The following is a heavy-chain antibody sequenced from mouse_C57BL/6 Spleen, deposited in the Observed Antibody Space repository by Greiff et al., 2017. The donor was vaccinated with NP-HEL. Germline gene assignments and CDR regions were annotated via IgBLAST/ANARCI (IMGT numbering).Heavy chain of an antibody. CDR1: GYTFTDYY. CDR2: INPNNGGT. D-gene: IGHD1-1*02. J-gene: IGHJ4*01. V-gene: IGHV1-26*01. CDR3: ARELWMDY. Sequence: EVQLQQSGPELVKPGASVKISCKASGYTFTDYYMNWVKQSHGKSLEWIGDINPNNGGTSYNQKFKGKATLTVDKSSSTAYMELRSLTSEDSAVYYCARELWMDYWGQGTSVTVSS.